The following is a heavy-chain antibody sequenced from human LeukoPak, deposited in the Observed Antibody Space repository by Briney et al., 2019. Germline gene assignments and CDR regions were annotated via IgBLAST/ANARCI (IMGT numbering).Heavy chain of an antibody. J-gene: IGHJ3*02. CDR3: AREGVRGSEAIDAFDI. CDR2: TNSDERRP. Sequence: PGGSLRLSCAASGFTFSRYWMHWVRQAPGKGLVWVSRTNSDERRPSYAHSVKGRFTISRDNAKNLLLLQMNSLRAEETAVYYCAREGVRGSEAIDAFDIWGQGTLVTVSS. V-gene: IGHV3-74*01. CDR1: GFTFSRYW. D-gene: IGHD3-10*01.